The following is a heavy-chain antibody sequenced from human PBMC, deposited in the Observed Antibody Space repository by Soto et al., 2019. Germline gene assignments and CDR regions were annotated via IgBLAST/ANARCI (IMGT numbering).Heavy chain of an antibody. CDR1: GFTVSNNY. V-gene: IGHV3-53*01. CDR2: IYSGGYT. Sequence: EVQLVESGGGLIQPGGSLRLSCAVSGFTVSNNYMSWVRQAPGKGLEGVSVIYSGGYTAYGDSVKGRFTISRDNSKNTLFHKRITLGPHDRVVYYWATGRGGGGYWGQGTLVTVSS. CDR3: ATGRGGGGY. D-gene: IGHD3-10*01. J-gene: IGHJ4*02.